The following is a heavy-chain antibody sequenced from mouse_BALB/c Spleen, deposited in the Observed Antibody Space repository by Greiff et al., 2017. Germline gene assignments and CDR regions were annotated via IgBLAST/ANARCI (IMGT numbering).Heavy chain of an antibody. V-gene: IGHV5-17*02. J-gene: IGHJ2*01. CDR1: GFTFSSFG. CDR3: AREGGLRDFDY. CDR2: ISSGSSTI. D-gene: IGHD2-2*01. Sequence: EVQVVESGGGLVQPGGSRKLSCAASGFTFSSFGMHWVRQAPEKGLEWVAYISSGSSTIYYADTVKGRFTISRDNPKNTLFLQMTSLRSEDTAMYYCAREGGLRDFDYWGQGTTLTVSS.